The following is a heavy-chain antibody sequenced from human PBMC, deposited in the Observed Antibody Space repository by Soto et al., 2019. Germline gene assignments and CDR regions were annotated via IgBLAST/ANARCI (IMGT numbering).Heavy chain of an antibody. J-gene: IGHJ4*02. CDR1: GGTFSSYA. CDR2: IIPIFGTA. V-gene: IGHV1-69*13. Sequence: SVKVYCKASGGTFSSYAISWVREAPGQGLEWMGGIIPIFGTANYAQKFQGRVTITADESTSTAYMELSSLRSEDTAVYYCAREGSYSNSSDYWGQGTLVTVSS. D-gene: IGHD4-4*01. CDR3: AREGSYSNSSDY.